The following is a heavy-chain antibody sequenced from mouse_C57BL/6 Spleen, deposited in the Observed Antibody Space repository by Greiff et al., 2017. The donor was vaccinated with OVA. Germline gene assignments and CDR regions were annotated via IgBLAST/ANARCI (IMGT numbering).Heavy chain of an antibody. Sequence: QVQLQQPGAELVKPGASVKLSCKASGYTFTSYWMQWVKQRPGQGLEWIGEIDPSDSYTNYNQKFKGKATLTVDTSPSTAYMQLSSLTSEDSAVYYCARGTGNYAMDYWGQGTSVTVSS. CDR1: GYTFTSYW. CDR2: IDPSDSYT. V-gene: IGHV1-50*01. D-gene: IGHD4-1*01. CDR3: ARGTGNYAMDY. J-gene: IGHJ4*01.